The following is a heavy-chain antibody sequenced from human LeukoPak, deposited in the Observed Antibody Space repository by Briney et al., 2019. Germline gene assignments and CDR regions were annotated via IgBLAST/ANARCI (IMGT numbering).Heavy chain of an antibody. CDR1: GFTFSSYA. D-gene: IGHD5-18*01. V-gene: IGHV3-23*01. CDR3: AKDGETVMVKRVYSYYYLDV. Sequence: GGSLRLSCAASGFTFSSYAMNWVRQAPGKGLEWVSTISGGGGSTYYADSVKGRFTISRDNSKNTLYLQMNSLRAEDTAVYYCAKDGETVMVKRVYSYYYLDVWGKGTTVIISS. CDR2: ISGGGGST. J-gene: IGHJ6*03.